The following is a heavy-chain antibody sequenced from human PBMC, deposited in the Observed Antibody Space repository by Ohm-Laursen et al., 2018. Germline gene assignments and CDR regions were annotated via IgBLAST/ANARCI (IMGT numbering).Heavy chain of an antibody. CDR1: GYTFTGYY. V-gene: IGHV1-2*02. CDR3: ARDPGFFDYYDSSGYGMDV. Sequence: VASVKVSCKASGYTFTGYYMHWVRQAPGQGLEWMGWINPNSGGTNYAQKFQGRVTMTRDTSISTAYMELSRLRSDDTAVYYCARDPGFFDYYDSSGYGMDVWGQGTTVTVSS. J-gene: IGHJ6*02. D-gene: IGHD3-22*01. CDR2: INPNSGGT.